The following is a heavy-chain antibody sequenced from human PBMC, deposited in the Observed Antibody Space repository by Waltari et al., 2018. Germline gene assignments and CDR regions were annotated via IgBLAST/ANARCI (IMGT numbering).Heavy chain of an antibody. CDR1: GFSITSGYY. J-gene: IGHJ4*02. D-gene: IGHD4-17*01. CDR2: IYYSGTT. V-gene: IGHV4-38-2*01. Sequence: QVQLQESGPGLVKPSETLSLTCAVSGFSITSGYYWHWIRQPPGKGLAWVGTIYYSGTTYYTPSLQSRVSISVDTSKNEFSLTLPSVTAADTAVYYCATATTAHFDFWGQGSLVTVSS. CDR3: ATATTAHFDF.